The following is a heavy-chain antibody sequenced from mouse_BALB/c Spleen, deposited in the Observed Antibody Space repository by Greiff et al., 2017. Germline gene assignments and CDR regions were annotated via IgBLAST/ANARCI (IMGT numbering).Heavy chain of an antibody. V-gene: IGHV5-6-5*01. CDR3: ARGGGKNYFDY. D-gene: IGHD2-1*01. CDR2: ISSGGST. Sequence: EVQRVESGGGLVKPGGSLKLSCAASGFTFSSYAMSWVRQTPEKRLEWVASISSGGSTYYPDSVKGRFTISRDNARNILYLQMSSLRSEDTAMYYCARGGGKNYFDYWGQGTTLTVSS. CDR1: GFTFSSYA. J-gene: IGHJ2*01.